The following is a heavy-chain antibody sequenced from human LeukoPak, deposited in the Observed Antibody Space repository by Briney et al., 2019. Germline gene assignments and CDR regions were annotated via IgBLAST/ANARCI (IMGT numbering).Heavy chain of an antibody. CDR2: ISYDGSNK. J-gene: IGHJ1*01. Sequence: GGSLRLSCAASGFTFSSYGMHWVRQAPGKGLEWVAVISYDGSNKYYADSAKGRFTISRDNSKNTLYLQMNSLRAEDTAVYYCAKGLEYDSSGEYFQHWGQGTLVTVSS. CDR1: GFTFSSYG. D-gene: IGHD3-22*01. CDR3: AKGLEYDSSGEYFQH. V-gene: IGHV3-30*18.